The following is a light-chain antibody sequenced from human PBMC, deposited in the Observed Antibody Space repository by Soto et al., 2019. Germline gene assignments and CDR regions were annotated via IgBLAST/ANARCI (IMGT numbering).Light chain of an antibody. Sequence: EIVLTQSPATLSLSPGERATLSCRASQSVSNYLAWYQQKPGQAPRLLIYDVTNRATGIPARFSGSGSGTDFPLTISSLEPEDFAVYYCQSLFTFGPGTKVDIK. CDR2: DVT. J-gene: IGKJ3*01. CDR3: QSLFT. CDR1: QSVSNY. V-gene: IGKV3-11*01.